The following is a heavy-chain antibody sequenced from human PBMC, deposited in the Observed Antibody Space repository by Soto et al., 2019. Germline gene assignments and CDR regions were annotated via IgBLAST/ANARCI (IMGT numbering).Heavy chain of an antibody. D-gene: IGHD2-2*01. CDR3: ASRSSTSFRYYYYDMDV. V-gene: IGHV1-2*02. CDR1: GYTFTGYY. CDR2: INPNSGGT. J-gene: IGHJ6*02. Sequence: ASVKVSCKASGYTFTGYYMHWVRQAPGQGLEWMGWINPNSGGTNYAQKFQGRVTMTRDTSISTAYMELSRLRSDDTAVYYCASRSSTSFRYYYYDMDVWGQGTTVTVSS.